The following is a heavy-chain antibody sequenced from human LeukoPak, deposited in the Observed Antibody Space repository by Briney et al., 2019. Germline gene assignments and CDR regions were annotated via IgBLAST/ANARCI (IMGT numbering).Heavy chain of an antibody. CDR3: ARGATPGNTIFGVVSPPHFDY. V-gene: IGHV4-30-4*01. D-gene: IGHD3-3*01. Sequence: SWIRXPPXXGLEWIGYIYYSGSTYYNPSLKSRFTISVDTSKNQFSLKLSSVTAADTAVYYCARGATPGNTIFGVVSPPHFDYWGQGTLVTVSS. CDR2: IYYSGST. J-gene: IGHJ4*02.